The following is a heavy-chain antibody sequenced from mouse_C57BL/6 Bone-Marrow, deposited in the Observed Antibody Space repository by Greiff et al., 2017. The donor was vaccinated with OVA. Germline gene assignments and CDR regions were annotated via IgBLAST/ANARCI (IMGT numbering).Heavy chain of an antibody. CDR3: ASGNYGSSFYAMDY. J-gene: IGHJ4*01. CDR1: GFNIKNNY. CDR2: IDPANDNT. V-gene: IGHV14-3*01. Sequence: EVKLMESVAELVRPGASVKLSCTASGFNIKNNYMHWVKQRPEQGLEWIGRIDPANDNTKYAPKFQGQATMTADTSSNTPYLQLSRLSSEDTAVYCCASGNYGSSFYAMDYWGQGTSVTVSS. D-gene: IGHD1-1*01.